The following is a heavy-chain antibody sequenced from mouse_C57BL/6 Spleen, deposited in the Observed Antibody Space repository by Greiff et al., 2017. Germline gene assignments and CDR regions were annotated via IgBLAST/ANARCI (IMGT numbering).Heavy chain of an antibody. J-gene: IGHJ3*01. CDR3: ARGCDAVFAY. V-gene: IGHV1-81*01. CDR1: GYTFTSYG. Sequence: VQLQQSGAELARPGASVTLSCKASGYTFTSYGISWVKQRTGQGLEWIGEIYPRSGNTYYNEKFKGKATLTADKSSSSAYMELRSLTAEDAAVYLCARGCDAVFAYWGQGTLVTVSA. CDR2: IYPRSGNT.